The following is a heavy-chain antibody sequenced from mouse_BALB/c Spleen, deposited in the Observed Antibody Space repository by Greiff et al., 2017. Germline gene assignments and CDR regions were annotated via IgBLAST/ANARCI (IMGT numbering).Heavy chain of an antibody. CDR2: ISNGGGST. D-gene: IGHD1-2*01. CDR1: GFTFSSYT. V-gene: IGHV5-12-2*01. Sequence: EVKLMESGGGLVQPGGSLKLSCAASGFTFSSYTMSWVRQTPEKRLEWVAYISNGGGSTYYPDTVKGRFTISRDNAKNTLYLQMSSLKSEDTAMYYCARRATACEAMDYWGQGTSVTVSS. CDR3: ARRATACEAMDY. J-gene: IGHJ4*01.